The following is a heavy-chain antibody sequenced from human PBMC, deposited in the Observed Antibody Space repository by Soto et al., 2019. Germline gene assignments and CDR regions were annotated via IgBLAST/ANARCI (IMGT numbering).Heavy chain of an antibody. D-gene: IGHD1-26*01. CDR3: ASGSSLPFDY. CDR1: GGSFSGYY. V-gene: IGHV4-34*01. Sequence: SETLSLTCAVYGGSFSGYYWSWIRQPPGKGLEWIGEINHSGSTSYNPSLKSRVTISVDTSKNQFSLKLSSVTAADTAVYYCASGSSLPFDYWGQGTLVTVSS. CDR2: INHSGST. J-gene: IGHJ4*02.